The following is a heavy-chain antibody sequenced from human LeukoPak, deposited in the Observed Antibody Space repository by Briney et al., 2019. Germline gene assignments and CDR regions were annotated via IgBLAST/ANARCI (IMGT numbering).Heavy chain of an antibody. V-gene: IGHV3-23*01. D-gene: IGHD3-10*01. CDR2: ITGDGAGS. Sequence: PGGSLRLSCAASGFTFSSYAMNWVSQAPGKGLQWVSTITGDGAGSYSADPVKGRFSISRDNSKNTLFLQMNSLRVEDTAVYYCARDLLFGTDAYEIWGQGTMVTVS. CDR3: ARDLLFGTDAYEI. J-gene: IGHJ3*02. CDR1: GFTFSSYA.